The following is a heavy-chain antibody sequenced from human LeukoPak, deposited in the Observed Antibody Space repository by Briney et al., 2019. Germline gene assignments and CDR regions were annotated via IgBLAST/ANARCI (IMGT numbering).Heavy chain of an antibody. CDR3: ASWGGYSGSYGGFDY. CDR2: IYYSGST. CDR1: GGSFSSYY. D-gene: IGHD1-26*01. J-gene: IGHJ4*02. Sequence: SETLSLTCTVSGGSFSSYYWSWIRQPPGKGLEWIGYIYYSGSTNYNPSLKSRVTISVDTSKNQFSLKLSSVPAADTAVYYCASWGGYSGSYGGFDYWGQGTLVTVSS. V-gene: IGHV4-59*08.